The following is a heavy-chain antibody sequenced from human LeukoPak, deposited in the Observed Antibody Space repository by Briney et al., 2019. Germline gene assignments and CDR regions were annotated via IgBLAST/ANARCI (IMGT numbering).Heavy chain of an antibody. Sequence: GGSLTLSCAASGLSFSSYSMNWVRQAPGKGREWVAYISSSSSTIYYAGARKGRSTISRDNANISRYLQMNILRAEDTAVYYCARALYYDVWSGYRDYYYYYMDVGGKGTTVTVSS. J-gene: IGHJ6*03. CDR1: GLSFSSYS. CDR3: ARALYYDVWSGYRDYYYYYMDV. D-gene: IGHD3-3*01. V-gene: IGHV3-48*01. CDR2: ISSSSSTI.